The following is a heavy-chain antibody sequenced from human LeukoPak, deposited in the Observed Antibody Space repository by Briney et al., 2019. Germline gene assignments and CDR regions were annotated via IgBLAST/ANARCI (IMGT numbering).Heavy chain of an antibody. CDR1: GFTFSSYW. CDR2: IKQDGSEK. D-gene: IGHD2-15*01. Sequence: GGSLRFSCAASGFTFSSYWMSWVRQAPRKGLEWVADIKQDGSEKYYVDSVKGRFTISRDNAKNSLYLQMNSLRAEDTAVYYCARGAYCSGGNCYFYYYYMDVWGKGTTVTISS. V-gene: IGHV3-7*01. CDR3: ARGAYCSGGNCYFYYYYMDV. J-gene: IGHJ6*03.